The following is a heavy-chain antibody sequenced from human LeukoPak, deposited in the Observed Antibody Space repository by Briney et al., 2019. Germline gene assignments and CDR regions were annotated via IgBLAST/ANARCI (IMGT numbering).Heavy chain of an antibody. Sequence: SGGSLRLSCAASGFSFSSYWMSWVRQAPGKGLEWVANIKQDGSEKYYVVSVKGRFTISRDNAKNSLYLQMNSLRAEDTAVYYCARDLYDYAMDVWGQGTTVTVSS. CDR2: IKQDGSEK. CDR3: ARDLYDYAMDV. V-gene: IGHV3-7*01. D-gene: IGHD2/OR15-2a*01. CDR1: GFSFSSYW. J-gene: IGHJ6*02.